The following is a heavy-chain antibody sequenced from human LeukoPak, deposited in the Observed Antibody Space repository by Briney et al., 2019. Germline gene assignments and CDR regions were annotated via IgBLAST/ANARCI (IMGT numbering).Heavy chain of an antibody. V-gene: IGHV5-51*01. D-gene: IGHD1-1*01. CDR2: IYPGDSDT. J-gene: IGHJ4*02. Sequence: HGESLKISCKGSGYSFTSYWIGWVRQMPGKGLECMGIIYPGDSDTRYSPSFQGQVTVSADRSISTAYLQWSSLKASGTAMYYCARHETGPYFDYWGQGTLVTVSS. CDR1: GYSFTSYW. CDR3: ARHETGPYFDY.